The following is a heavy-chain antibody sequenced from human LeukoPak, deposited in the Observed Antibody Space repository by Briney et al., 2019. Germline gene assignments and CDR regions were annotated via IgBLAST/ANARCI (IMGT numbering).Heavy chain of an antibody. D-gene: IGHD4-11*01. Sequence: GGSLRLSCAGSGFIVSSSYTSWVRQAPGKGLEWVSAIYSSGSTDYADSVKGRFTISRDNAKNSLYLQMNSLRAEDTAVYYCARPVATVTTPGFDYWGQGTLVTVSS. V-gene: IGHV3-53*01. CDR2: IYSSGST. CDR1: GFIVSSSY. CDR3: ARPVATVTTPGFDY. J-gene: IGHJ4*02.